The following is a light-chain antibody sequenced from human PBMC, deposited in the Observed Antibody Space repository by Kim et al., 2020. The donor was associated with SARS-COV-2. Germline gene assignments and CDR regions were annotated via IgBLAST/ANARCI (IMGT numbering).Light chain of an antibody. J-gene: IGLJ2*01. Sequence: QRVTISCSGRSSNIGSNYVYWYQQLPGTAPNLLIYRNNQRPSGVPDRFSGSKSGTSASLAISGLRSGDEADYYCAAWDDSLSGYVVFGGGTQLTVL. CDR1: SSNIGSNY. V-gene: IGLV1-47*01. CDR3: AAWDDSLSGYVV. CDR2: RNN.